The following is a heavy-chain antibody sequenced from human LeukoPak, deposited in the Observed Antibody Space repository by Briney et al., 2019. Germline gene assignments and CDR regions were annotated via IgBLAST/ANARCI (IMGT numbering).Heavy chain of an antibody. CDR1: GYTFTNYA. J-gene: IGHJ6*02. CDR2: INAGNGNT. V-gene: IGHV1-3*01. D-gene: IGHD2/OR15-2a*01. Sequence: GASVKVSCKASGYTFTNYAVHWVRQAPGQRLEWMGWINAGNGNTKCSQKFQGRVTITRDTSASTAYLELSSLTSEDTAVYYCARDRRGYYYYYGMDVWGQGTTVTVSS. CDR3: ARDRRGYYYYYGMDV.